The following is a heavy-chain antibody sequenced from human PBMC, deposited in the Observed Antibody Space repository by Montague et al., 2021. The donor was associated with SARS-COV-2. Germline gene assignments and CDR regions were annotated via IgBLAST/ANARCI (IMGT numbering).Heavy chain of an antibody. CDR2: VHYTGST. CDR1: GGSMSGCY. Sequence: SETLSLTCEVSGGSMSGCYWTWIRQSPGKGLEWIGYVHYTGSTKCNPSLKTRVSLSLDTPKNHFSLHLSSVTAADTAIYFCARAQNTCFIANCVNYFDVWGLGALVTVSS. D-gene: IGHD1-1*01. J-gene: IGHJ4*02. CDR3: ARAQNTCFIANCVNYFDV. V-gene: IGHV4-59*01.